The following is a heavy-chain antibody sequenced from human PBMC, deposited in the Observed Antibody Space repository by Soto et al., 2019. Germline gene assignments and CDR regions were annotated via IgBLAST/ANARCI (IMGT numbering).Heavy chain of an antibody. Sequence: GGSLRLSCAASGFTFSGSAMHWVRQASGKGLEWVGRIRSKANSYATAYAASVKGRFTISRDDSKTTAYLQMNSLKTEDTAVYYCTRLDGIAAAQYYYYGMDVWGQGTTVTVSS. CDR3: TRLDGIAAAQYYYYGMDV. D-gene: IGHD6-13*01. J-gene: IGHJ6*02. V-gene: IGHV3-73*01. CDR2: IRSKANSYAT. CDR1: GFTFSGSA.